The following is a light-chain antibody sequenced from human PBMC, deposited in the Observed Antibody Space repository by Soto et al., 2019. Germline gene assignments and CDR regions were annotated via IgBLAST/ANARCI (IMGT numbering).Light chain of an antibody. CDR3: SSYSTSSTLV. CDR2: DVS. V-gene: IGLV2-14*03. Sequence: QPASVSGSPGQSITISCTGTSSDVGGYNYVSWFQQHPGKAPKLMIYDVSNRPSGVSNRFSGSKSANTAALTISGLQAEDEADYYCSSYSTSSTLVFGGGTKLTVL. J-gene: IGLJ2*01. CDR1: SSDVGGYNY.